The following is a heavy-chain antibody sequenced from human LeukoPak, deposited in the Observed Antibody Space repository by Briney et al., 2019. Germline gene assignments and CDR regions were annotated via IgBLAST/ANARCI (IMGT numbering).Heavy chain of an antibody. CDR3: ARVLPRDIVVVPAATYYYGMDV. V-gene: IGHV1-69*04. CDR2: IIPILGIA. Sequence: EASVTVSCKASGGTFSSYAISWVRQAPGQGLEWMGRIIPILGIANYAQKFQGRVTITADKSTSTAYMELSSLRSEDTAVYYCARVLPRDIVVVPAATYYYGMDVWGQGTTVTVSS. CDR1: GGTFSSYA. J-gene: IGHJ6*02. D-gene: IGHD2-2*01.